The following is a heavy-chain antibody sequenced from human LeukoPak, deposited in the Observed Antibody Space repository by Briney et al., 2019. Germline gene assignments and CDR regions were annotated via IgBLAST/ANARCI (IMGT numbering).Heavy chain of an antibody. J-gene: IGHJ3*02. D-gene: IGHD2-21*01. CDR3: ARVKRVYCGGDCYHNAFDI. Sequence: SETLSLTCTVSGGSISSYYWSWIRQPPGKGLEWIGYIYYSGSTDYNPSLKSRVTISVDTSKNQFSLKLSSVTAADTAVYYCARVKRVYCGGDCYHNAFDIWGQGTMVTVSS. CDR1: GGSISSYY. CDR2: IYYSGST. V-gene: IGHV4-59*01.